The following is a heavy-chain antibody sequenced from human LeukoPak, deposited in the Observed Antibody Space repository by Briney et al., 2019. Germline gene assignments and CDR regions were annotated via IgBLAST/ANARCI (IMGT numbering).Heavy chain of an antibody. D-gene: IGHD2-15*01. CDR1: GGSVSSGSYY. J-gene: IGHJ6*04. CDR3: ASGPDCSGGSCYYYGMDV. V-gene: IGHV4-61*01. Sequence: SETLSLTCTVSGGSVSSGSYYWSWIRQPPGKGLEWIGYIYYSGSTNYNPSLKSRVTISVDTSKNRFSLKLSSVTAADTAVYYCASGPDCSGGSCYYYGMDVWGKGTTVTVSS. CDR2: IYYSGST.